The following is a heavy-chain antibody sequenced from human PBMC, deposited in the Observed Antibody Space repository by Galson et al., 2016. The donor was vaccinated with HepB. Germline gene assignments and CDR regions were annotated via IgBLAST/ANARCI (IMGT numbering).Heavy chain of an antibody. CDR2: ISSSGSTI. CDR1: GFTFSTYE. J-gene: IGHJ4*02. Sequence: SLRLSCAASGFTFSTYEMNWVRQAPGKGLEWVSYISSSGSTIYYADSVKGRFTISRDNAKSSLYLQMNSLSAEDTAVYYCASPKGPYYFDSSGYWAHWGQGTLVTVSS. D-gene: IGHD3-22*01. V-gene: IGHV3-48*03. CDR3: ASPKGPYYFDSSGYWAH.